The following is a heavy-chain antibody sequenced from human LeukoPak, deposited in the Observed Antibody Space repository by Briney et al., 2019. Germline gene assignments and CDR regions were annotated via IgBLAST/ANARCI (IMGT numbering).Heavy chain of an antibody. V-gene: IGHV1-18*01. CDR2: IGPYNGNT. CDR1: RYTFTSYG. D-gene: IGHD3-16*02. J-gene: IGHJ4*02. Sequence: AAVKVSCMASRYTFTSYGISWVRQAPGRGREWVGWIGPYNGNTNYAQNLQVRVTMTTDTSTSTAYMELGSLGSDDTAVYYCARDQESWGRGVIGYWGQGTLVTVSS. CDR3: ARDQESWGRGVIGY.